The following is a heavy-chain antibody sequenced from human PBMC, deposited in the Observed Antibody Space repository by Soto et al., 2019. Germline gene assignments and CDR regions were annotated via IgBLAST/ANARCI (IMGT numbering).Heavy chain of an antibody. V-gene: IGHV3-30*18. CDR2: ISYDGSNK. Sequence: GGSLRLSCAASGFTFSSYGMHRVRQAPGKGLEWVAVISYDGSNKYYADSVKGRFTISRDNSKNTLYLQMNSLRAEDTAVYYCAKDYYGSGSYYSHWGQGTLVTVSS. J-gene: IGHJ4*02. CDR3: AKDYYGSGSYYSH. CDR1: GFTFSSYG. D-gene: IGHD3-10*01.